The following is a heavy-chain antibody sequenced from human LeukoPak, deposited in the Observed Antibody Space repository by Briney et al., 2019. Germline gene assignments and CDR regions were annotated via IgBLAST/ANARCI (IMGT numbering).Heavy chain of an antibody. CDR3: ARDSGYNSPFDY. J-gene: IGHJ4*02. D-gene: IGHD6-19*01. CDR1: GGPIRNYF. Sequence: SETLSLTCTVHGGPIRNYFWSWIRQPPGKGLEWIGYIYYSGSTNFNPSLKSRVTMSVDTSKNQFSLKLSSVTAADTAVYYCARDSGYNSPFDYWGQGTLVTVSS. V-gene: IGHV4-59*01. CDR2: IYYSGST.